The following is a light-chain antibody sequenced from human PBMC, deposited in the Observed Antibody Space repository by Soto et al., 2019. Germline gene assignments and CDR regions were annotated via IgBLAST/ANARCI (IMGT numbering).Light chain of an antibody. CDR3: QQYNSWPLT. CDR1: QSISRK. CDR2: GAS. Sequence: EIVMTQSPATLSLSPGETATLSCRASQSISRKVAWYQQKPGQAPRLLIYGASTRVTGVPDTFSGSGSGTEFTLSISSLQSEHFAVYYCQQYNSWPLTFGGGTKVEI. J-gene: IGKJ4*01. V-gene: IGKV3-15*01.